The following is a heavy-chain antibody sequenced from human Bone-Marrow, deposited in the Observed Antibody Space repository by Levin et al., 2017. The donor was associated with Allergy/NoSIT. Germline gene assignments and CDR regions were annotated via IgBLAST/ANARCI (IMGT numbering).Heavy chain of an antibody. CDR1: GFTFSSYS. CDR3: ARVCHSAGTKGYYYYYMDG. CDR2: ISSSSSYI. J-gene: IGHJ6*03. D-gene: IGHD1-7*01. V-gene: IGHV3-21*01. Sequence: PGGSLRLSCAASGFTFSSYSMNWVRQAPGKGLEWVSSISSSSSYIYYADSVKGRFTISRDNAKNSLYLQMNSLRAEDTAVYYCARVCHSAGTKGYYYYYMDGWGKGTTVTVSS.